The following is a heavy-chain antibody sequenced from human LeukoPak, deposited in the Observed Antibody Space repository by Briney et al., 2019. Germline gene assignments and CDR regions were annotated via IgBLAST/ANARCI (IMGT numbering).Heavy chain of an antibody. Sequence: GGSLRLSCAASGFTFDDYGMSWVRQAPGKGLEWVSGINWNGGSTGYADSVKGRFTISRDNAKNSLYLQMNSLRAEDTALYYCASGVRNPSGVDYWGQGTLVTVSS. J-gene: IGHJ4*02. V-gene: IGHV3-20*04. D-gene: IGHD1-14*01. CDR2: INWNGGST. CDR1: GFTFDDYG. CDR3: ASGVRNPSGVDY.